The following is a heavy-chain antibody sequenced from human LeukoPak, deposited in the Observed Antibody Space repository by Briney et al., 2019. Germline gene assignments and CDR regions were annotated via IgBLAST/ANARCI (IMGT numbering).Heavy chain of an antibody. J-gene: IGHJ3*02. CDR2: IYYSGNT. Sequence: PSETLSLTCTVSGGSISTSSYYWGWIRQPPGKGLEWIGSIYYSGNTYYNPSLKSRVGISVDTSNNQFSLKLSSVTAADTVVYYCARDQGAFDMWGQRTMVTVSS. CDR1: GGSISTSSYY. CDR3: ARDQGAFDM. V-gene: IGHV4-39*07.